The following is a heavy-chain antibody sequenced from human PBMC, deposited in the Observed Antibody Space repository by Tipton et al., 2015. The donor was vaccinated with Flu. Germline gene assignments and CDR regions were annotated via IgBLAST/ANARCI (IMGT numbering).Heavy chain of an antibody. CDR3: VRDNAVVPRALQY. D-gene: IGHD2-15*01. V-gene: IGHV4-61*01. J-gene: IGHJ4*02. Sequence: TLSLTCSVSGDSVSSGFYYWSWIRQPPGKGLEWIGHIYYTGNTNYNPSLKSRVTMSVDRSTNEFSLRLSSVTAADTAVYYCVRDNAVVPRALQYWGQGALVTVSS. CDR1: GDSVSSGFYY. CDR2: IYYTGNT.